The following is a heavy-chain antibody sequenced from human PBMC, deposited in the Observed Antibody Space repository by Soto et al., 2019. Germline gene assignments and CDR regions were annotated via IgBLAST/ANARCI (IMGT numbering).Heavy chain of an antibody. J-gene: IGHJ6*02. CDR1: GFIFDDYA. V-gene: IGHV3-9*01. CDR2: ISGNSGSL. D-gene: IGHD6-6*01. Sequence: EVQLVESGGGLVQPGRSLRLSCAASGFIFDDYAMHWVRQAPGKGLEWVAVISGNSGSLGYADSVNGRFTISRDNAKNSLYLQMNRLRAEDTALYYCATDRYSSSAYYYYGMDAWGQGTTVTVSS. CDR3: ATDRYSSSAYYYYGMDA.